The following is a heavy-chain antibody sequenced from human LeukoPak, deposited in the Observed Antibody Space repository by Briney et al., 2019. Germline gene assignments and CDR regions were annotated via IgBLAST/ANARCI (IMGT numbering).Heavy chain of an antibody. Sequence: ASVKVSCKASGYTFTSYGISWVRQAPGQGLEWMGWISAYNGNTNYAQKLQGRVTMTTDTSTSTAYMELRSLRSDDTAVYYCARDQTYDILTGYSNWFDPWGQGTLVTVSS. CDR2: ISAYNGNT. CDR3: ARDQTYDILTGYSNWFDP. V-gene: IGHV1-18*01. J-gene: IGHJ5*02. CDR1: GYTFTSYG. D-gene: IGHD3-9*01.